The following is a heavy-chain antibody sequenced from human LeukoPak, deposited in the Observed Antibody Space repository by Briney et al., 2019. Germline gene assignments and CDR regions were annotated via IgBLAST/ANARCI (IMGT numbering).Heavy chain of an antibody. CDR3: VRVYYDSSGYPFDY. Sequence: PSQTLSLTCTVSGGSISSGGYYWSWIRQHPGKGLEWIGYIYYSGSTYYNPSLKSRVTISVDTSKNQFSLKLSSVTAADTAVYYCVRVYYDSSGYPFDYWGQGTLVTVSS. CDR1: GGSISSGGYY. CDR2: IYYSGST. J-gene: IGHJ4*02. V-gene: IGHV4-31*03. D-gene: IGHD3-22*01.